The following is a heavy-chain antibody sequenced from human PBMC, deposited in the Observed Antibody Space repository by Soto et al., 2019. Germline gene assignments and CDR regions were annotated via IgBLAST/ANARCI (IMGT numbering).Heavy chain of an antibody. Sequence: ASETLSLTCAVYVGSFSGYYWSWIRQPPGKGLEWIGEINHSGSTNYNPSLKSRVTISVDTSKNQFSLKLSSVTAADTAVYYCARGGYCSSTSCLRTYYYYYYMDVWGKGTTVTVSS. D-gene: IGHD2-2*01. J-gene: IGHJ6*03. CDR1: VGSFSGYY. CDR2: INHSGST. V-gene: IGHV4-34*01. CDR3: ARGGYCSSTSCLRTYYYYYYMDV.